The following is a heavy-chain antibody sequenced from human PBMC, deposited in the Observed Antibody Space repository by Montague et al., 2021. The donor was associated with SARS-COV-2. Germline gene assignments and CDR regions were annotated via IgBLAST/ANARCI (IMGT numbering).Heavy chain of an antibody. CDR2: ISNSSSYI. V-gene: IGHV3-21*01. CDR1: GFTFSSYG. Sequence: SLRLSCAASGFTFSSYGMHWVRQAPGKGLEWVSSISNSSSYIYYADSVKGRFTISRDNAKNSLYLQMNSLRAEDTAVYYCARDAHYDILTGYFGYWGQGTLVTVSS. CDR3: ARDAHYDILTGYFGY. J-gene: IGHJ4*02. D-gene: IGHD3-9*01.